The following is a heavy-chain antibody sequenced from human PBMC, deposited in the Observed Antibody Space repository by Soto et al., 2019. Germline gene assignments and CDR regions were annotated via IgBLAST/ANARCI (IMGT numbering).Heavy chain of an antibody. Sequence: GGSLRLSCAASGFTFSDHYMDWVRQAPGKGLEWVGRTRNKANSYTTEYAASVKGRFTISRDDSKNSLYLQMNSLKTEDTAVYYCARTQYNWNYASYYYYYMDVWGKGTTVTVSS. D-gene: IGHD1-7*01. CDR1: GFTFSDHY. J-gene: IGHJ6*03. CDR2: TRNKANSYTT. V-gene: IGHV3-72*01. CDR3: ARTQYNWNYASYYYYYMDV.